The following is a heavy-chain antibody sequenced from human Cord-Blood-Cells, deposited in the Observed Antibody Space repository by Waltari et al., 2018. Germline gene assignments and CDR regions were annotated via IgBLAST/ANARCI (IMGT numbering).Heavy chain of an antibody. J-gene: IGHJ4*02. CDR1: GFPVSRNY. CDR2: IYSSGST. Sequence: EVQLVESGGGLVPPGGSLSPSCAASGFPVSRNYMSWVRQAPGKGLEWVSVIYSSGSTYYADSVKGRFTISRHNSKNTLYLQMNSLRAEDTAVYYCAGLDAGLDYWGQGTLVTVSS. CDR3: AGLDAGLDY. V-gene: IGHV3-53*04. D-gene: IGHD3-9*01.